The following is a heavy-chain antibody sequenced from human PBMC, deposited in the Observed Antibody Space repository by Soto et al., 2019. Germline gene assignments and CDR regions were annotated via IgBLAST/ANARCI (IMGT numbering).Heavy chain of an antibody. CDR2: IYYSGST. J-gene: IGHJ4*02. CDR3: ARDRGGSYYSLDH. Sequence: PSETLSLTCTVYGGSISSGGYYWSWIRQHPGKGLEWIGYIYYSGSTYYNPSLKSRVTISVDTSKNQFSLKLSSVTAADTAVYYCARDRGGSYYSLDHWGQGTLVTVSS. CDR1: GGSISSGGYY. D-gene: IGHD1-26*01. V-gene: IGHV4-31*03.